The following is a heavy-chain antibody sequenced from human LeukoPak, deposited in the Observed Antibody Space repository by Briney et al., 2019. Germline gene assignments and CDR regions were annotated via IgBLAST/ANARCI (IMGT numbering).Heavy chain of an antibody. D-gene: IGHD6-19*01. J-gene: IGHJ4*02. CDR3: ARQPTGAWQWTFGN. CDR2: IYYSGIT. Sequence: SETLSLTCTVSGGSISNSSFYWGWIRQPPGKGLEWIGTIYYSGITYCNPSLKSRVTVSVDTSKNQFSLKLNSVTAADTAVYYCARQPTGAWQWTFGNWGQGTLVTVSS. CDR1: GGSISNSSFY. V-gene: IGHV4-39*01.